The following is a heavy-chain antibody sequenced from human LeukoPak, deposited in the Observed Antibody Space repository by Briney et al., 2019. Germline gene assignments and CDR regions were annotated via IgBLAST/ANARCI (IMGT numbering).Heavy chain of an antibody. V-gene: IGHV4-31*02. Sequence: LRLSCAASGLTFSDYYMSWIRQAPGKGLEWIGYIYYSGSTYYNPSLKSRVTISVDTSKNQFSLKLSSVTAADTAVYYCASKARFGTPNAFDIWGQGTMVTVSS. D-gene: IGHD3-10*01. CDR2: IYYSGST. CDR3: ASKARFGTPNAFDI. CDR1: GLTFSDYY. J-gene: IGHJ3*02.